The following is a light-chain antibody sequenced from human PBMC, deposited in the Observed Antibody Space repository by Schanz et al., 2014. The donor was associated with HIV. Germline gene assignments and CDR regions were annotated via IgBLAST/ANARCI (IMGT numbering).Light chain of an antibody. CDR2: QAS. V-gene: IGKV1-5*03. J-gene: IGKJ2*01. Sequence: DIQMTQSPATLSASIGDRVTITCRASQTIGTWLAWYQQKPGKAPKVLIYQASILQKGVPSTFSGAGSGTEFTLTISSLQPDDFATYFCLHYNDFASTFGQGTKLEIK. CDR1: QTIGTW. CDR3: LHYNDFAST.